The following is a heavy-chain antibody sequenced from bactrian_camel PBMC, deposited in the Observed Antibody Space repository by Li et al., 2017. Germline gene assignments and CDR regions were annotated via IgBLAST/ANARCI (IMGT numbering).Heavy chain of an antibody. J-gene: IGHJ6*01. CDR1: GDTISRYC. CDR3: ATSTNGHSHYIEIRERDFDY. V-gene: IGHV3S26*01. Sequence: HVQLVESGGGSVQTGGSLRLSCVASGDTISRYCMDWFRQAPGKEREGVAAIDSDGTTSYSPSVMGRFTISQDNAKKSVSLQMDNLEPEDTAMYYCATSTNGHSHYIEIRERDFDYWGQGTQVTVS. D-gene: IGHD1*01. CDR2: IDSDGTT.